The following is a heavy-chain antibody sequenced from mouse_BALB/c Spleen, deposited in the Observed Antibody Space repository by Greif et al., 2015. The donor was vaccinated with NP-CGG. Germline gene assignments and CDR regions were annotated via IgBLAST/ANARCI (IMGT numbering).Heavy chain of an antibody. CDR3: ARQKGVDY. V-gene: IGHV5-6*01. J-gene: IGHJ2*01. CDR1: GFTFSSYG. Sequence: EVHLVESGGDLVKPGGSLKLSCAASGFTFSSYGMSWVRQTPDKRLEWVATISSGGSYTYYPGSVKGRFTISRDNAKNTLYLQMSSLKSEDTAMYYCARQKGVDYWGQGTTLTVSS. CDR2: ISSGGSYT.